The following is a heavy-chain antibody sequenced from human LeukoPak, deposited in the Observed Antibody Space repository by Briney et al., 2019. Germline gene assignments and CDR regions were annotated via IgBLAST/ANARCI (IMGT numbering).Heavy chain of an antibody. D-gene: IGHD3-9*01. CDR1: GGTFSSYA. CDR3: ARDREKTGYYFDY. Sequence: SVKVSCKASGGTFSSYAISWVRQAPGQGLEWMGGIIPIFGTANYAQKFQGRVTITADGSTSTAYMELSSLRSEDTAVYYCARDREKTGYYFDYWGQGTLVTVSS. J-gene: IGHJ4*02. CDR2: IIPIFGTA. V-gene: IGHV1-69*13.